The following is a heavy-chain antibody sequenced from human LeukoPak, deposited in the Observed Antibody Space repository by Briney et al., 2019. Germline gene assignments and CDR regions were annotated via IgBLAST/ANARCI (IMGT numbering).Heavy chain of an antibody. CDR3: ARNYGSGSYYKPRNWFDP. J-gene: IGHJ5*02. CDR2: IYYSVST. D-gene: IGHD3-10*01. CDR1: GGSISSYY. V-gene: IGHV4-59*01. Sequence: PSETLSLTCTVSGGSISSYYWSWIRQPPGKGLEWSGYIYYSVSTNYNPSLKSRVTISVDTSKNQFSLKLSSVTAADTAVYYCARNYGSGSYYKPRNWFDPWGQGTLVTVSS.